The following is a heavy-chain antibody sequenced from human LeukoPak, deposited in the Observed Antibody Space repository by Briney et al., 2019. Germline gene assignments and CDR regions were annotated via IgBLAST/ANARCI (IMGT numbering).Heavy chain of an antibody. V-gene: IGHV1-2*02. CDR3: ARDRGILGDNDAFDI. Sequence: ASVKVSCKASGYTFTGYYMHWVRQTPGQGLEWRGWINPNSGGTNYAQKFQGRVTMTRDTSISTAYMELSRLRSDDTAVYYCARDRGILGDNDAFDIWGQRTMVTVSS. J-gene: IGHJ3*02. CDR2: INPNSGGT. CDR1: GYTFTGYY. D-gene: IGHD3-10*01.